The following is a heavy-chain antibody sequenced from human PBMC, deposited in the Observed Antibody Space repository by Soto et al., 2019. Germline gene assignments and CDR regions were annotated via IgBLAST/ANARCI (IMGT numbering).Heavy chain of an antibody. CDR3: ARDRPYSSSWYPEY. Sequence: QVHLVESGGGVVRPGGSLRPSCAASGFTFSTHAMHWVRQAPGKGLEWVALISYDGTTKYYADSVKGRFTISRDNSKNTLYLQMNSLRGEDMAIYYCARDRPYSSSWYPEYWGQGTLVTVSS. J-gene: IGHJ4*02. V-gene: IGHV3-30-3*01. CDR2: ISYDGTTK. CDR1: GFTFSTHA. D-gene: IGHD6-13*01.